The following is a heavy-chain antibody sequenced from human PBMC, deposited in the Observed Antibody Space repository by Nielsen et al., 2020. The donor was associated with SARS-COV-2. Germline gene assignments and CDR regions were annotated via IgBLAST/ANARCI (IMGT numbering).Heavy chain of an antibody. D-gene: IGHD6-13*01. CDR2: ISYDGSNK. CDR3: AKDIGSGIAAAGTYYYYGMDV. CDR1: GFTFSSYG. Sequence: GGSLRLSCAASGFTFSSYGMHWVRQAPGKGLEWVAVISYDGSNKYYADSVKGRFTISRDNSKNTLYLQMNSLRAEDTAVYYCAKDIGSGIAAAGTYYYYGMDVWGQGTTVTVSS. J-gene: IGHJ6*02. V-gene: IGHV3-30*18.